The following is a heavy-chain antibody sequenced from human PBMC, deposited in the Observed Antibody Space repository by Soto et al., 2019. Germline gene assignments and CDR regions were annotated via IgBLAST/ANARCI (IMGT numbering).Heavy chain of an antibody. D-gene: IGHD2-2*02. CDR2: ISGYNGNT. V-gene: IGHV1-18*04. CDR3: ARDRKLNIVVVPAAIRGSSDYYYGMDV. CDR1: NYTFTNYG. Sequence: ASVKVSCKASNYTFTNYGISWVRQAPGQGLEWMGWISGYNGNTKYAQKLQGRVTMTTDTSTSTVYMELRSLRSDDTAVYYCARDRKLNIVVVPAAIRGSSDYYYGMDVWGQGTTVTVSS. J-gene: IGHJ6*02.